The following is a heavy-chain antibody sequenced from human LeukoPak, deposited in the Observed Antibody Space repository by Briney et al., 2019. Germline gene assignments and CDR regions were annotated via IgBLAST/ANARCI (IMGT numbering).Heavy chain of an antibody. J-gene: IGHJ6*02. CDR1: GYTFTGYY. Sequence: ASVKVSCKASGYTFTGYYMHWVRQAPGQGLEWMGWINPNSGGTNYAQKFQGRVTMTRDTSISTAYMELSRLRSDDTAVYYCAREGGYSSSHNYYYYGMDVWGQGTTVTVSS. CDR2: INPNSGGT. D-gene: IGHD6-13*01. V-gene: IGHV1-2*02. CDR3: AREGGYSSSHNYYYYGMDV.